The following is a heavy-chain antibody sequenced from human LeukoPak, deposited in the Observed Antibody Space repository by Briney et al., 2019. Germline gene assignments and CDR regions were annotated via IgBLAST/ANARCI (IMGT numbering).Heavy chain of an antibody. V-gene: IGHV3-33*01. D-gene: IGHD1-1*01. CDR2: IWYDGSNK. Sequence: QTGGSLRLSCAASAFTFSSYGMHWVRQAPGKGLEWVAVIWYDGSNKYYADSVKGRFTISRDNSKNTLYLHMNSLRAEDTAVYYCARDPLQVPSRGTTGTTTYYGMDVWGQGTTVTVSS. J-gene: IGHJ6*02. CDR3: ARDPLQVPSRGTTGTTTYYGMDV. CDR1: AFTFSSYG.